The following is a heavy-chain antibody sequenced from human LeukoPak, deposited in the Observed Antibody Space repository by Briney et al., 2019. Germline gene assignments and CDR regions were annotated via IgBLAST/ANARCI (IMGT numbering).Heavy chain of an antibody. Sequence: SETLSLTCAVYGGSFSGYYWGWIRQPPGKGLEWIGSIYYSGSTYYNPSLKSRVTISVDTSKNQFSLKLSSVTAADTAVYYCARDWGAPYYDFWSGYFGNNWFDPWGQGTLVTVSS. CDR2: IYYSGST. CDR1: GGSFSGYY. J-gene: IGHJ5*02. V-gene: IGHV4-34*01. D-gene: IGHD3-3*01. CDR3: ARDWGAPYYDFWSGYFGNNWFDP.